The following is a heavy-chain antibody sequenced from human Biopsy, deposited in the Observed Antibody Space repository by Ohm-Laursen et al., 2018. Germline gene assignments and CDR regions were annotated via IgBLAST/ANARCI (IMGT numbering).Heavy chain of an antibody. CDR3: ARDKVAYCPTTSCDNFGLDA. V-gene: IGHV4-59*07. Sequence: SDTLSLTCTVSGGSISSDYWSWIRQTPGKGLEWIGYISDSGSTNSNPSLKSRASLSLDTSKNHFSIKLTTVTAADTAVYYCARDKVAYCPTTSCDNFGLDAWGQGIAVTV. D-gene: IGHD2-8*01. J-gene: IGHJ6*01. CDR1: GGSISSDY. CDR2: ISDSGST.